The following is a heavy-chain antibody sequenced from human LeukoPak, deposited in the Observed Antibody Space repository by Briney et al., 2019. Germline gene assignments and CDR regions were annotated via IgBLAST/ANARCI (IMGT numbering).Heavy chain of an antibody. CDR1: GGSFSGYY. CDR3: ARFTGYSSSWSRFDY. Sequence: QPSETLSLTCAVYGGSFSGYYWSWIRQPPGKGLEWIGEINHSGSTNYNPSLKSRVTISVDTSKNQFSLKLSSVTAADTAVYYCARFTGYSSSWSRFDYWGQGTLATVSS. CDR2: INHSGST. V-gene: IGHV4-34*01. D-gene: IGHD6-13*01. J-gene: IGHJ4*02.